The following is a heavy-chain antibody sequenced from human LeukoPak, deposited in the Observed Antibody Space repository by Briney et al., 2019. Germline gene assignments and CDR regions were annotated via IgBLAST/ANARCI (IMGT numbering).Heavy chain of an antibody. D-gene: IGHD3-22*01. CDR3: ARAQGYYYDSSGYYFDS. Sequence: GESLKISCKGSGYSLTSYWIGWVRQMPGKGLEWMGIIYPGDSDTRYSPSFQGQVTISADKSISTAYLQWSSLKASDTAMYYCARAQGYYYDSSGYYFDSWGQGTLVTVSS. V-gene: IGHV5-51*01. CDR2: IYPGDSDT. J-gene: IGHJ4*02. CDR1: GYSLTSYW.